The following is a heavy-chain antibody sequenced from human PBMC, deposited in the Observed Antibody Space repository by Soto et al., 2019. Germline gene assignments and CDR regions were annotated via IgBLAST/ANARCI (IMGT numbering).Heavy chain of an antibody. D-gene: IGHD3-10*01. J-gene: IGHJ6*02. Sequence: GGSLRLSCEASGFTLTTYTMNWVRQASGKGLEWVSSITSSSGHIYYADSVKGRFTTSRDNARNSLYLQMNSLRAEDTAVYYCVRERGLSSFYGMDVWGQGTTVTVSS. V-gene: IGHV3-21*01. CDR2: ITSSSGHI. CDR1: GFTLTTYT. CDR3: VRERGLSSFYGMDV.